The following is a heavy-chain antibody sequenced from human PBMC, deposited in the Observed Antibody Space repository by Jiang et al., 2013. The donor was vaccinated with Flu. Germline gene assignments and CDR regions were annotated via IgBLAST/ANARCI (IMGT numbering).Heavy chain of an antibody. D-gene: IGHD3-22*01. CDR2: IDWDDDK. CDR1: GFSLSTSGMC. CDR3: ARTYYDSSGYYYYSLYYFDY. V-gene: IGHV2-70*01. J-gene: IGHJ4*02. Sequence: KPTQTLTLTCTFSGFSLSTSGMCVSWIRQPPGKALEWLALIDWDDDKYYSTSLKTRLTISKDTSKNQVVLTMTNMDPVDTATYYCARTYYDSSGYYYYSLYYFDYWGQGTLVTVSS.